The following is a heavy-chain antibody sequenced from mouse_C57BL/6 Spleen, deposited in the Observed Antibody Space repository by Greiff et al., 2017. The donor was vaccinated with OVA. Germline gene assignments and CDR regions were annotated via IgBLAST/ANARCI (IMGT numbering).Heavy chain of an antibody. V-gene: IGHV3-6*01. Sequence: EVQLQESGPGLVKPSQSLSLTCSVTGYSITSGYYWNWIRQFPGNKLEWMGYISYDGSNNYNPSLKNRISITRDTSKNQFFLKLNSVTTEDTATYYCARDQGIYDGYYPFDYWGQGTTLTVSS. CDR3: ARDQGIYDGYYPFDY. J-gene: IGHJ2*01. D-gene: IGHD2-3*01. CDR2: ISYDGSN. CDR1: GYSITSGYY.